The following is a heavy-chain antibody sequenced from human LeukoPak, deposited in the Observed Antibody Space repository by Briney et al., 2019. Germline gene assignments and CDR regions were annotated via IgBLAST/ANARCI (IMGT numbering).Heavy chain of an antibody. J-gene: IGHJ4*02. CDR2: INPNSGGT. V-gene: IGHV1-2*02. Sequence: ASVKVSCKASGYTFTGYYMHRVRQAPGQGLEWMGWINPNSGGTNYAQKFQGRVTMTRDTSISTAYMELSRLRSDDTAVYYCARSLGTTDYGLFDYWGQGTLVTVSS. D-gene: IGHD4/OR15-4a*01. CDR1: GYTFTGYY. CDR3: ARSLGTTDYGLFDY.